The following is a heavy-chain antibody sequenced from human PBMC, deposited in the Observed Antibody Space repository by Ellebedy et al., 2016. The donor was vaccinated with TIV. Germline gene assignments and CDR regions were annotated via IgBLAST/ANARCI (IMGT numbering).Heavy chain of an antibody. CDR2: IYYSGST. CDR1: GGSISSSSYY. D-gene: IGHD3-3*01. Sequence: MPSETLSLTCTVSGGSISSSSYYWGWIRQPPGKGLEWIGSIYYSGSTYYNPSLKSRVTISVDTSKNQFSLKLSSVTAADTAVYYCASLDYVALYDFWSGSYFDLWGRGTLVTVSS. J-gene: IGHJ2*01. V-gene: IGHV4-39*01. CDR3: ASLDYVALYDFWSGSYFDL.